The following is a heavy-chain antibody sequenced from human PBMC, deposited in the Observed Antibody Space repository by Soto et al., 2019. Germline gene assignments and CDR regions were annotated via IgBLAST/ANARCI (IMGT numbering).Heavy chain of an antibody. V-gene: IGHV1-69*13. CDR3: ARDDDTAREFYYYGMDV. D-gene: IGHD1-1*01. CDR1: GGTFSSYA. Sequence: SVKVSCKASGGTFSSYAISWVRQAHGQGLEWMGGIIPIFGTANYAQKFQGRVTVTADESTSTAYMELSSLRSEDTAVYYCARDDDTAREFYYYGMDVWRQETTVTVSS. CDR2: IIPIFGTA. J-gene: IGHJ6*02.